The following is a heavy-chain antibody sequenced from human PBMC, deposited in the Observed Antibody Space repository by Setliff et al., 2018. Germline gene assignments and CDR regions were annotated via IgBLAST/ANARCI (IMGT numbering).Heavy chain of an antibody. J-gene: IGHJ6*03. D-gene: IGHD3-22*01. V-gene: IGHV3-15*07. CDR3: TRHGSFYSDSSGYYYGTDSYYYMDV. CDR1: GFTFTDAW. Sequence: PGGSLRLSCAASGFTFTDAWMNWVRQAPGKGLEWVGRVKTNADGGTADYAVPVKGRFTISRDDSKDTLYLQMNNLKTEDTGVYYCTRHGSFYSDSSGYYYGTDSYYYMDVWGKGTTVTVSS. CDR2: VKTNADGGTA.